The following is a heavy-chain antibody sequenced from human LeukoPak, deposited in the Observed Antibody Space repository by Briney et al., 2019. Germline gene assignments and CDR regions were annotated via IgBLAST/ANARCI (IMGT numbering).Heavy chain of an antibody. CDR1: GFTFSSYS. Sequence: GGSLRLSCAASGFTFSSYSMNWVHQAPGKGLEWVSYISSSSSTIYYADSVKGRFTISRDNAKNSLYLQMNSLRAEDTAVYYCARARYSSSWYEPHDAFDIWGQGTMVTVSS. CDR2: ISSSSSTI. CDR3: ARARYSSSWYEPHDAFDI. D-gene: IGHD6-13*01. J-gene: IGHJ3*02. V-gene: IGHV3-48*01.